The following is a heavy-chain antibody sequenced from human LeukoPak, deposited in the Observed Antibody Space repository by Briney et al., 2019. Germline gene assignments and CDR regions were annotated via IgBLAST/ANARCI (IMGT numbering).Heavy chain of an antibody. CDR2: INPSGGST. CDR3: ARDPYLRGFYDY. V-gene: IGHV1-46*01. D-gene: IGHD4-17*01. J-gene: IGHJ4*02. CDR1: GYTFTSYY. Sequence: ASVKVSCKASGYTFTSYYMHWVRQAPGQGLEWMGIINPSGGSTSYVQKFQGRVTMTRDMSTSTVYMELSSLRSEDTAVYYCARDPYLRGFYDYWGQGTLVTVSS.